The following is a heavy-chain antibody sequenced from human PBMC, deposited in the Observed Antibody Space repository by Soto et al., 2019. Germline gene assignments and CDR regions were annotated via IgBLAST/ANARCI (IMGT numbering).Heavy chain of an antibody. CDR2: IKQDGSEK. Sequence: GGSLRLSCAASGFTFSSYWMSWVRQAPGKGLEWVANIKQDGSEKYYVDSVKGRFTISRDNANNSLYLQMNSLRAEDTAVFYCARDRGYCSGGSCYGRGDYWGQGTLVTVSS. CDR3: ARDRGYCSGGSCYGRGDY. V-gene: IGHV3-7*01. CDR1: GFTFSSYW. J-gene: IGHJ4*02. D-gene: IGHD2-15*01.